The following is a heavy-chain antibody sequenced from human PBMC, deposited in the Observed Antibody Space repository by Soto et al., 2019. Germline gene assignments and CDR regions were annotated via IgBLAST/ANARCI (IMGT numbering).Heavy chain of an antibody. Sequence: SETLSLTCTVSGGSISSYYWSWIRQPPGKGLEWIAYIYYSGSTNYNPSLKSRVTISVDTSKKQFYLKLGSVTAADTAVYYCARASVVAATYYYGMDVWGQGTTVTVSS. CDR1: GGSISSYY. CDR2: IYYSGST. V-gene: IGHV4-59*01. J-gene: IGHJ6*02. CDR3: ARASVVAATYYYGMDV. D-gene: IGHD2-15*01.